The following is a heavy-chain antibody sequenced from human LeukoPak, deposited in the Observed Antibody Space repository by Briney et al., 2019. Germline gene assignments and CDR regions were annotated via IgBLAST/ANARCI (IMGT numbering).Heavy chain of an antibody. D-gene: IGHD4-17*01. V-gene: IGHV4-61*02. CDR1: GGSISSGSYY. J-gene: IGHJ5*02. Sequence: SETLSLTCTVSGGSISSGSYYWSWIRQPAGKGLEWIGRIYTSGSTNYNPSLKSRVTISVDTSKNQFSLKLSSVTVADTAVYYCARDGHRGDYLNWFDPWGQGTLVTVSS. CDR3: ARDGHRGDYLNWFDP. CDR2: IYTSGST.